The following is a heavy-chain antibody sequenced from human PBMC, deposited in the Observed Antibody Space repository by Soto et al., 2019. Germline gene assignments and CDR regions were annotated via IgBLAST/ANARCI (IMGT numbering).Heavy chain of an antibody. V-gene: IGHV3-72*01. D-gene: IGHD4-4*01. CDR3: GRGGYRHYSAYYYYALDV. J-gene: IGHJ6*02. CDR2: TRDKPNSYTT. Sequence: GGSLRLSCAASGFTFSSYAMSWVRQAPGKGLEWVGRTRDKPNSYTTEYAASVEGRFTISRDDSKNSLYLQLNSLNTEDTAVYYCGRGGYRHYSAYYYYALDVWGQGTTVTVSS. CDR1: GFTFSSYA.